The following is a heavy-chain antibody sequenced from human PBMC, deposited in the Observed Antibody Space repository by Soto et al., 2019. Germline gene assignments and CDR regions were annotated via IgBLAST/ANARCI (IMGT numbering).Heavy chain of an antibody. CDR1: GFTFSSYS. CDR3: AKATATGGGAFDI. D-gene: IGHD2-8*02. Sequence: ESGGGLVKPGGSLRLSCAASGFTFSSYSMNWVRQAPGKGLEWVSSISSSSSYIYYADSVKGRFTISRDNSKNTVFLQMNSLTAGDTAVYYCAKATATGGGAFDICGQGTMVTVSS. V-gene: IGHV3-21*04. J-gene: IGHJ3*02. CDR2: ISSSSSYI.